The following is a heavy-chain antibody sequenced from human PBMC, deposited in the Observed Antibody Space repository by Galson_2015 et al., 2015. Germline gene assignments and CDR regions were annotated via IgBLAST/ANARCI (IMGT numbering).Heavy chain of an antibody. CDR1: GFTFSDYY. Sequence: SLRLSCAASGFTFSDYYMTWIRQAPGKGLEWVSYISSSGFTIYYADSVKGRFTISRDNTKNSLYLQMNSLRAEDTAVYYCAKEVPAHTLMVFDSWGQGTLVTVSS. J-gene: IGHJ4*02. V-gene: IGHV3-11*01. CDR3: AKEVPAHTLMVFDS. CDR2: ISSSGFTI. D-gene: IGHD2-2*01.